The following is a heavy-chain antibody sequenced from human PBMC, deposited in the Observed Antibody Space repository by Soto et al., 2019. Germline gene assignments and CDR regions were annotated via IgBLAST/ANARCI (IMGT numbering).Heavy chain of an antibody. D-gene: IGHD3-10*01. V-gene: IGHV1-18*01. J-gene: IGHJ6*03. Sequence: QVQLVQSGAEVKKPGASLKVSCKASGYTFTSHGISWVRQAPGQGLEWMGWISANNGDTNYAQKFQGRVNVTTDTSTSTGYMELRSLRSEDTAAYFCARMVRGSNIDYYHYMDVWGKGTTVTVSS. CDR3: ARMVRGSNIDYYHYMDV. CDR1: GYTFTSHG. CDR2: ISANNGDT.